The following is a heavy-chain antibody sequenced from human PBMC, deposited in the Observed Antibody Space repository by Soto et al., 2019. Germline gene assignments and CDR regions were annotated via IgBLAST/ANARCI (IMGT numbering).Heavy chain of an antibody. Sequence: SETLSLTCTVSGGSISSGDYYWSWIRHPPGKGLEWIGHISYSGSTYYNPSLKSRVTTSIDTPKNQFSLKLSSVTAADTAVYYCARDGGSGSEGLGYWGQGTLVTVSS. CDR2: ISYSGST. CDR1: GGSISSGDYY. D-gene: IGHD3-22*01. CDR3: ARDGGSGSEGLGY. J-gene: IGHJ4*02. V-gene: IGHV4-30-4*01.